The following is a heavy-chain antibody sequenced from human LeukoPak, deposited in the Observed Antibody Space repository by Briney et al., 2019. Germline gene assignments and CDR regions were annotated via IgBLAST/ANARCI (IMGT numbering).Heavy chain of an antibody. CDR1: GFIFRKYV. J-gene: IGHJ4*02. CDR2: ISSSGAST. D-gene: IGHD3-22*01. CDR3: ARDYYESSGYPPEPYDN. Sequence: GGSLRLSYAASGFIFRKYVMSWVRQAPGKGLEWVSAISSSGASTYYADSVKGRFTISRDNSKNTLYLQMNSLRTEDTAVYYCARDYYESSGYPPEPYDNWGQGTLVTVSS. V-gene: IGHV3-23*01.